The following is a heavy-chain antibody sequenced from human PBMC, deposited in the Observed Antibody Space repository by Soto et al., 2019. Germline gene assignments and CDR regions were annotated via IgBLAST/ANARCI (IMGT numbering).Heavy chain of an antibody. V-gene: IGHV3-23*01. CDR3: VKDEDIVVVPSALDY. Sequence: GGSLRLSCAASGITVSGNYMAWVRQAPGKGLEWVSAISGSGGRTYNTDSVKGRFSISRDNSKNTLFLQMNSLTVEDTAVYYCVKDEDIVVVPSALDYWGQGTLVTVSS. D-gene: IGHD2-2*01. J-gene: IGHJ4*02. CDR2: ISGSGGRT. CDR1: GITVSGNY.